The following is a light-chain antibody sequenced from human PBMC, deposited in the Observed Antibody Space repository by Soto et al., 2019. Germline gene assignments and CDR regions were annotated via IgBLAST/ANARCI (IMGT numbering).Light chain of an antibody. CDR3: KQRSNWPLSYT. CDR1: QSVSSY. CDR2: DAS. V-gene: IGKV3-11*01. J-gene: IGKJ4*01. Sequence: EIVLTQSPATLSLSPGERATLSCMASQSVSSYLAWYQQKPGQAPRLLIYDASNRATGIPARFSGSWSGTDFPMTISSLAPEEFAVYYWKQRSNWPLSYTVGGGTKAEI.